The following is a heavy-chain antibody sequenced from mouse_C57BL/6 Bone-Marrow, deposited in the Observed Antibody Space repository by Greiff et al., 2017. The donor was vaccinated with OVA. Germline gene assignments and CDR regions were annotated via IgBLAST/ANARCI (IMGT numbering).Heavy chain of an antibody. D-gene: IGHD2-5*01. Sequence: EVKLMESGGGLVKPGGSLKLSCAASGFTFSDYGMHWVRQAPEKGLEWVAYISSGSSNIYYADTVKGRFTISRDNAKNTLFLQMTSLRSEDTAMYYCARDYSNYVYYAMDYWGQGTSVTVSS. J-gene: IGHJ4*01. V-gene: IGHV5-17*01. CDR1: GFTFSDYG. CDR2: ISSGSSNI. CDR3: ARDYSNYVYYAMDY.